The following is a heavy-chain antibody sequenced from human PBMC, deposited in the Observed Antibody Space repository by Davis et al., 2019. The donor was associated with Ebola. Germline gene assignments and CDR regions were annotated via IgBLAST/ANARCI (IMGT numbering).Heavy chain of an antibody. CDR1: GFTFSSHW. D-gene: IGHD6-25*01. CDR2: INSDGSKT. V-gene: IGHV3-74*01. J-gene: IGHJ4*02. CDR3: ARREAASIDY. Sequence: GESLKISCEASGFTFSSHWMYWVRQVPGKGLVWVPRINSDGSKTIYADSVQGRFTISRDNAKNTLFLQLNSLRVEDTAIYYCARREAASIDYWGQGTLVTVSS.